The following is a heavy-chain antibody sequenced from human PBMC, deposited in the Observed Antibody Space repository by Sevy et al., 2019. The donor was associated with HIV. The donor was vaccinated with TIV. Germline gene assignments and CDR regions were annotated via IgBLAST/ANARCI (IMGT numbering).Heavy chain of an antibody. CDR3: TRDAGYSIAWSPSDY. CDR2: ISSAGSNK. D-gene: IGHD6-19*01. Sequence: GGSLRLSCAASGLTFSSHAMHWVRQAPGKGLEWVAVISSAGSNKYYADSVKGRFTISRDNPKNTLYLQMNSLRPEEMAVYYCTRDAGYSIAWSPSDYWGQGTLVTVSS. V-gene: IGHV3-30-3*01. CDR1: GLTFSSHA. J-gene: IGHJ4*02.